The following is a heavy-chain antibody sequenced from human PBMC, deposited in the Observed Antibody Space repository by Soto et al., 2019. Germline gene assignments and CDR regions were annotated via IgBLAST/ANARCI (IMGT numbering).Heavy chain of an antibody. D-gene: IGHD3-16*01. V-gene: IGHV3-23*01. CDR1: GFTFSSYA. J-gene: IGHJ6*02. CDR2: ISGSGGST. Sequence: PGGSLRLSCAASGFTFSSYAMSWVRQAPGKGLEWVSAISGSGGSTYYADSVKGRFTISRDNSKNTLYLQMNSLRAEDTAVYYCAKDLAKAPCYYYGMDVWGQGTTVTVSS. CDR3: AKDLAKAPCYYYGMDV.